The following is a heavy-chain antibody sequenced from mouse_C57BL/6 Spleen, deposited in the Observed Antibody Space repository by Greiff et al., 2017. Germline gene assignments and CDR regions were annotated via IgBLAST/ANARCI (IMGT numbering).Heavy chain of an antibody. D-gene: IGHD3-3*01. V-gene: IGHV1-69*01. Sequence: QVQLQQPGAELVMPGASVKLSCKASGYTFTSYWMHWVKQRPGQGLEWIGEIDPSDSYTNYNQKFKGKSTLTVDKSSSTAYMQLSSLTSEDSAVYYCARGWAHYFDYWGQGTTLTVSS. CDR1: GYTFTSYW. J-gene: IGHJ2*01. CDR3: ARGWAHYFDY. CDR2: IDPSDSYT.